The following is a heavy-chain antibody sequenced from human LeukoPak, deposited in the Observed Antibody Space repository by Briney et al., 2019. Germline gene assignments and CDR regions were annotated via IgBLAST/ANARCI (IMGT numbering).Heavy chain of an antibody. CDR2: IKQDGSEK. Sequence: GGSLRLSCAASGFTFSSYWMSWVRQAPGKGLEWVANIKQDGSEKYYVDSVKGRFTISRDNSRSTLYLQMNSLRPEDTAIYYCAREGYYGSGSPPSLYFDYWGQGTLVTVSS. CDR3: AREGYYGSGSPPSLYFDY. D-gene: IGHD3-10*01. V-gene: IGHV3-7*01. CDR1: GFTFSSYW. J-gene: IGHJ4*02.